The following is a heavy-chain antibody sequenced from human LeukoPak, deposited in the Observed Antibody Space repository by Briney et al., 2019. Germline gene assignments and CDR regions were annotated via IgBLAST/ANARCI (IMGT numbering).Heavy chain of an antibody. D-gene: IGHD5-18*01. CDR1: GFTFSSYW. CDR2: IKQDGSEK. J-gene: IGHJ5*02. Sequence: GGSLRLSCAASGFTFSSYWMSWVRQAPGKGLEWVANIKQDGSEKYYVDSVKGRFTISRDNAKNSLYLQMNSLRAEDTAVYYCAREGGYSYSTDYNWFDPWGQGTLVTVSS. V-gene: IGHV3-7*01. CDR3: AREGGYSYSTDYNWFDP.